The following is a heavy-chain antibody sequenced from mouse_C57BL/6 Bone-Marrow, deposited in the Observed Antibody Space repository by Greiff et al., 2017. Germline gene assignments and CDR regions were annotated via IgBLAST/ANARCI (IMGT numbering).Heavy chain of an antibody. V-gene: IGHV1-22*01. Sequence: VQLQQSGPELVKPGASVKMSCKASGYTFTDYNMHWVKQSHGKSLEWIGYINPNNGGTSYNQKFKGKATLTVNKSSSTAYMELRSLASEDSAVYYCARRYYCRRRGAMDYWGQGTSVTVSS. CDR1: GYTFTDYN. CDR3: ARRYYCRRRGAMDY. J-gene: IGHJ4*01. D-gene: IGHD1-1*02. CDR2: INPNNGGT.